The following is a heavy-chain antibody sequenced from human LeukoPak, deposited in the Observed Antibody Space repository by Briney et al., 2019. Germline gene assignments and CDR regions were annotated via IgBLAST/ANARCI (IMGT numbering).Heavy chain of an antibody. Sequence: GGSLRLSCAASGFTFSSYWMSWVCQAPGKGLEWVANIKQDGSEKYYVDSGKGRFTISRDNSKNTLYLQMTSLRVDDKSIYCCAKDKVRYYTSRWSGLVDTWGQGTLVTVSS. CDR2: IKQDGSEK. V-gene: IGHV3-7*01. J-gene: IGHJ5*02. CDR3: AKDKVRYYTSRWSGLVDT. CDR1: GFTFSSYW. D-gene: IGHD6-13*01.